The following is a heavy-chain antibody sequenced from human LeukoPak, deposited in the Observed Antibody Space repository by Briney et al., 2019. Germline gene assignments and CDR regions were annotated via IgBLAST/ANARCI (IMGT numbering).Heavy chain of an antibody. V-gene: IGHV3-48*01. CDR3: ARFLEWLDY. Sequence: GGSLRLSCAASGFTFSSYEMNWVRQAPGKGLEWVSYISSSSSTIYYADSVKGRFTISRDNAKNSLYLQMNSLRAEDTAVYYCARFLEWLDYWGQGTLVTVSS. CDR2: ISSSSSTI. D-gene: IGHD3-3*01. CDR1: GFTFSSYE. J-gene: IGHJ4*02.